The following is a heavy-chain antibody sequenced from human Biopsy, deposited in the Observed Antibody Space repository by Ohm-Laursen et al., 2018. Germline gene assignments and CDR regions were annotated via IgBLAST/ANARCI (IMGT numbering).Heavy chain of an antibody. CDR2: ISAGSSYI. D-gene: IGHD3-10*01. Sequence: SLRLSCSASGVTLSGYGMNWVRQAPGKGLEWVSSISAGSSYIHYADSVKGRFTVSRDNTKNSLYLQMNSLRAADTAIYYCATELLPPDVGGPWLDSWGQGTPVTVSS. CDR3: ATELLPPDVGGPWLDS. J-gene: IGHJ5*01. V-gene: IGHV3-21*06. CDR1: GVTLSGYG.